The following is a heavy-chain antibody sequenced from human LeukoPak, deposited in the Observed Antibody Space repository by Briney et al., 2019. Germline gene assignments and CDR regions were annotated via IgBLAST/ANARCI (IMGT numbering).Heavy chain of an antibody. Sequence: ASVTVSCKASGYTFTGYYMHWVRQAPGQGLEWMGWINPNSGGTNYAQKFQGRVTMTRDTSISTVYMELSRLRSDDTAVYYCASRLLWFGDQENIYFDYWGQGTLVTVSS. CDR2: INPNSGGT. CDR1: GYTFTGYY. D-gene: IGHD3-10*01. J-gene: IGHJ4*02. CDR3: ASRLLWFGDQENIYFDY. V-gene: IGHV1-2*02.